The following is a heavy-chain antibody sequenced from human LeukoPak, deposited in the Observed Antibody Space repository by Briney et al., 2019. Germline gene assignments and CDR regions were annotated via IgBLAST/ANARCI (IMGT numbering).Heavy chain of an antibody. J-gene: IGHJ6*03. Sequence: GRSLRLSCAASGFNFGTYSMNWVSQAPGAGLEWISYISGGAGTMYYASSVKGRFTISRDNAKNSLYLQLNSLRAEDTAVYYCARDVIMDVWGKGTTVTVSS. D-gene: IGHD2-21*01. CDR3: ARDVIMDV. CDR1: GFNFGTYS. V-gene: IGHV3-48*01. CDR2: ISGGAGTM.